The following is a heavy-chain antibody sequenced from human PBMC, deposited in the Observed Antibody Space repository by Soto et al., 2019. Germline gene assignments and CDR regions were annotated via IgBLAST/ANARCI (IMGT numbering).Heavy chain of an antibody. CDR2: VYYPGDT. Sequence: QVQLQQSGPRLVKPSETLSLTCTDSSGPDRSHNWGWIRQPPGRGLEWIGYVYYPGDTAYNPSLRGRVTISADTSTNDISLTLNSVTAADTAVYYCVRQGIDYLHGLVDVWGQGTTVSVSS. CDR1: SGPDRSHN. V-gene: IGHV4-59*08. CDR3: VRQGIDYLHGLVDV. D-gene: IGHD4-17*01. J-gene: IGHJ6*02.